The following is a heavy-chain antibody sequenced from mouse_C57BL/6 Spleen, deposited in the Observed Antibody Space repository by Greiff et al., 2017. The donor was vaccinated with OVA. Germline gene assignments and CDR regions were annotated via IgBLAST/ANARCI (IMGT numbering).Heavy chain of an antibody. CDR1: GYSITSGYY. V-gene: IGHV3-6*01. CDR2: ISYDGSN. J-gene: IGHJ4*01. CDR3: ARGEGDY. Sequence: EVQLQESGPGLVKPSQSLSLTCSVTGYSITSGYYWNWIRQFPGNKLEWMGYISYDGSNNYNPSLTTRISITRDTSKNQFFLKLNSVTTEDTATYYCARGEGDYWGQGTSVTVSS.